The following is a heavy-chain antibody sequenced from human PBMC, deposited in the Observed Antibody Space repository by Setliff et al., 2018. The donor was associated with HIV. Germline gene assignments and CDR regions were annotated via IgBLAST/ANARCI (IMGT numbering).Heavy chain of an antibody. J-gene: IGHJ3*02. Sequence: PSETLSLTCDVSGFSISSRYYWGWIRQSPGKGLEWIGNIYHTGSSYYNPSLNDRATISLDTSKNQFSLKLNSVTAADTAVYYCASAGAWQRNALDIWGQGTMVTVSS. CDR1: GFSISSRYY. D-gene: IGHD5-12*01. CDR2: IYHTGSS. CDR3: ASAGAWQRNALDI. V-gene: IGHV4-38-2*01.